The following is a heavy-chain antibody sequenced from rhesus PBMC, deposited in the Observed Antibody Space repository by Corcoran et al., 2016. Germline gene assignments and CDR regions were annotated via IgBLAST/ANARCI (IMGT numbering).Heavy chain of an antibody. Sequence: QVQLQESGPGLVKPLETLSLTCAVSGGSISSNYWSWIRQPPGKGLEWIGYIYGSGNNPNNTHSLKSRVTRSVDTSKNKFSLKLSSGTAADTAVYYCARGWVDADFDYWGQGVLVTVSS. J-gene: IGHJ4*01. CDR2: IYGSGNNP. D-gene: IGHD5-12*01. CDR1: GGSISSNY. CDR3: ARGWVDADFDY. V-gene: IGHV4S11*01.